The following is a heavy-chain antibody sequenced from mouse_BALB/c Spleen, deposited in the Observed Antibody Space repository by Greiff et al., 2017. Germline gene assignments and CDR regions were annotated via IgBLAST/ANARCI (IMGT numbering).Heavy chain of an antibody. Sequence: EVQLKQSGAELVRPGALVKLSCKASGFNIKDYYMHWVKQRPEQGLEWIGWIDPENGNTIYDPKFQGKASITADTSSNTAYLQLSSLTSEDTAVYYCAYYYGSSSDWFAYWGQGTLVTVSA. CDR3: AYYYGSSSDWFAY. CDR1: GFNIKDYY. V-gene: IGHV14-1*02. D-gene: IGHD1-1*01. CDR2: IDPENGNT. J-gene: IGHJ3*01.